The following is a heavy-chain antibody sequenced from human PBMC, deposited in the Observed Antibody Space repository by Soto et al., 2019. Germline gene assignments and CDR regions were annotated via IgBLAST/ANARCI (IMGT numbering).Heavy chain of an antibody. J-gene: IGHJ3*02. CDR3: ARAQYYYDSSGFPAGDAFDI. Sequence: LSLTCTVSGGSISSGGYYWSCIRQHPGKGLEWIGYIYYSGSTYYNPSLKSRVTISVDTSKNQFSLKLSSVTAADTAVYYCARAQYYYDSSGFPAGDAFDIWGQGTMVTVSS. D-gene: IGHD3-22*01. CDR2: IYYSGST. CDR1: GGSISSGGYY. V-gene: IGHV4-31*03.